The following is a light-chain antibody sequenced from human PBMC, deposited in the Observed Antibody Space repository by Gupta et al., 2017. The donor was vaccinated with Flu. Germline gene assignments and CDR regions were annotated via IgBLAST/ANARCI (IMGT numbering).Light chain of an antibody. Sequence: ITISCTGTSREVRSYYLVSWYQQLQGKAPKLIIYEGCKRPSGISNRFSASKSGNTASLAISGLQAEDEADYYCCSYAVSTASWVFGGGTKLTVL. CDR2: EGC. V-gene: IGLV2-23*01. J-gene: IGLJ3*02. CDR1: SREVRSYYL. CDR3: CSYAVSTASWV.